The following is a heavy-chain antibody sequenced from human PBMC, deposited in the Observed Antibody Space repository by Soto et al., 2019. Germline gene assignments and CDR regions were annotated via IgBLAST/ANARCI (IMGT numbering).Heavy chain of an antibody. D-gene: IGHD1-26*01. V-gene: IGHV4-4*07. CDR1: GGSIGGYY. J-gene: IGHJ3*02. CDR2: IHSSGRT. CDR3: VKVDWLIVGQAFDI. Sequence: PSETLSLTCTVSGGSIGGYYWSWIRQSAGKGLEWIGRIHSSGRTNYNPSLNSRVSMSVDVSKSQFALNLTSVTAADTAVYYCVKVDWLIVGQAFDIWGQGTMVTVSS.